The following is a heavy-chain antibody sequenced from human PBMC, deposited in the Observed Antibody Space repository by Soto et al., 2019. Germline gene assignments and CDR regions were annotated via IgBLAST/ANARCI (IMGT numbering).Heavy chain of an antibody. J-gene: IGHJ4*02. CDR3: ATRGTQGRWLEFADY. CDR2: IIPISGRT. Sequence: QVQLVQSGAEVQRPGSSVKVSCEASGGTFSSLGFTWVRQAPGQGLEWMGGIIPISGRTTFAPKFLGRVTITADESTRTTYMELTALTSDDTAIYDCATRGTQGRWLEFADYWGQGTLVTVSS. D-gene: IGHD5-12*01. CDR1: GGTFSSLG. V-gene: IGHV1-69*01.